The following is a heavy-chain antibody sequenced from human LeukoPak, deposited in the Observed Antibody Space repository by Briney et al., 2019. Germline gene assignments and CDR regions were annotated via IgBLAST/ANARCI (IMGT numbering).Heavy chain of an antibody. CDR1: GFTFGGSG. D-gene: IGHD6-13*01. CDR2: IRTKVNSYAT. V-gene: IGHV3-73*01. J-gene: IGHJ6*02. CDR3: SRGISGYGMDV. Sequence: GGSLRLSCAASGFTFGGSGMHWVRKASGKGLEWIGRIRTKVNSYATAYAASVKGRFTISRDDSKNTAYLQMDSLKTEDTAVYYCSRGISGYGMDVWGQGTTVTVSS.